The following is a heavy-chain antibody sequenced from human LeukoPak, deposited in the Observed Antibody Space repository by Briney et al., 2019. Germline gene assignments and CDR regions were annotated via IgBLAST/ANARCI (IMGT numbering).Heavy chain of an antibody. CDR2: ISSSSSYI. Sequence: GGSLRLSCAASGFTFSSYSMNWVRQAPGKGLEWVSSISSSSSYIYYADSVKGRFTISRDNAKDSLYLQMSSLRAEDTAVYYCARLTGDFDYWGQGTLVTVSS. CDR3: ARLTGDFDY. J-gene: IGHJ4*02. CDR1: GFTFSSYS. V-gene: IGHV3-21*01. D-gene: IGHD3-10*01.